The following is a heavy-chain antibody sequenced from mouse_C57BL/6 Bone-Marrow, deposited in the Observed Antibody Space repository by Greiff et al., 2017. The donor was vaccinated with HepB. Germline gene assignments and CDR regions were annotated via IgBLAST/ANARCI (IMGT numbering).Heavy chain of an antibody. CDR1: GYTFTSYW. CDR3: ARSLYYGKTPYYAMDY. CDR2: IDSSDSYT. D-gene: IGHD1-1*01. V-gene: IGHV1-50*01. J-gene: IGHJ4*01. Sequence: VQLQQSGAELVKPGASVKLSCKASGYTFTSYWMQWVNQRPGQGLEWIGEIDSSDSYTNYNQKFKGKATLTVDTSSSTAYMQLSSLTSEDSAVYYCARSLYYGKTPYYAMDYWGQGTSVTVSS.